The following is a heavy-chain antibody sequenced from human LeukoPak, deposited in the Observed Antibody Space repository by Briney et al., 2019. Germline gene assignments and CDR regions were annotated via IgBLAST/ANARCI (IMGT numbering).Heavy chain of an antibody. CDR1: GYSISSGYY. D-gene: IGHD3-22*01. V-gene: IGHV4-38-2*01. J-gene: IGHJ4*02. Sequence: PSETPSLACAVSGYSISSGYYWGWIRQPPGKGLEWIGSFYHSGNTYHNPSLKSRVTISVDTSKNQFSLKLSSVTAADTAVYYCARHVNGAYYYDSTGQVFDYWGQGTLVTVSS. CDR3: ARHVNGAYYYDSTGQVFDY. CDR2: FYHSGNT.